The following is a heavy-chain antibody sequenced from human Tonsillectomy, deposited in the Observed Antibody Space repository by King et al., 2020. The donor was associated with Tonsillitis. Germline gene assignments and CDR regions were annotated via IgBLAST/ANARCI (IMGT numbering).Heavy chain of an antibody. Sequence: VQLVESGGGLVQPGGSLRLSCAASGFTFSSYAMHWVRQAPGKGLEYVSAISSNGGSTYYANSVKGRFTISRDNSKNTLYLQMGSLRGEDMAVYYCARVPHILTSPPISYGMDVWGQGTTVTVSS. D-gene: IGHD3-9*01. V-gene: IGHV3-64*01. CDR3: ARVPHILTSPPISYGMDV. CDR2: ISSNGGST. J-gene: IGHJ6*02. CDR1: GFTFSSYA.